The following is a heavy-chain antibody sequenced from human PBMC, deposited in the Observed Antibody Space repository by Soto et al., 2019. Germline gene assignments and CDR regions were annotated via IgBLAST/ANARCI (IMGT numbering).Heavy chain of an antibody. CDR3: ARMDGDYNYYGLDV. Sequence: QVTLKESGPVLVKPPETLTLTCSVSGFSLTNGRRGVSWIRQPPGKALEWLAHFFSDAERSYSTSMQSRLNMYKDSSGSQVVLTMTNMAPADTATYFCARMDGDYNYYGLDVWGHVIAVTVSS. D-gene: IGHD4-17*01. J-gene: IGHJ6*02. CDR2: FFSDAER. V-gene: IGHV2-26*01. CDR1: GFSLTNGRRG.